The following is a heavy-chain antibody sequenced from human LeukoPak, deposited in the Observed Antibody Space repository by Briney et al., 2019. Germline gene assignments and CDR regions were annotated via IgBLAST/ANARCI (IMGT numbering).Heavy chain of an antibody. CDR3: ASFGISWRSSY. D-gene: IGHD2-21*01. Sequence: PGGSLRLSRAASGFSFSSHWVHWVRQAPGKGLVWVSRISDDGSYTSNVDSVKGRFTISRDNVNNTLYLHMNSLRAEDTAVYYCASFGISWRSSYWGQGTLVTVSS. CDR2: ISDDGSYT. CDR1: GFSFSSHW. V-gene: IGHV3-74*01. J-gene: IGHJ4*02.